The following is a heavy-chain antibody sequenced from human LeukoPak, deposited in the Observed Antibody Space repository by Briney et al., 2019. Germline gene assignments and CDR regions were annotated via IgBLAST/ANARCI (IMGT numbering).Heavy chain of an antibody. CDR1: GGSISSSNW. D-gene: IGHD5-12*01. CDR2: IYHSGST. V-gene: IGHV4-4*02. J-gene: IGHJ4*02. Sequence: SETLSLTCAVSGGSISSSNWWSWVRQPPGKGLEWIGEIYHSGSTNYNPSLKSRVTISVDKSKNQFSLKLSSVTAADTAVYYCARDSGGYSGYDYGISPAPFDYWGQGTLVTVSS. CDR3: ARDSGGYSGYDYGISPAPFDY.